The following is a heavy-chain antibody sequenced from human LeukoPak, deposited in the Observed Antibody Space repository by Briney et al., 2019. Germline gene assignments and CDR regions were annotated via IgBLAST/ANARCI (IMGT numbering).Heavy chain of an antibody. CDR2: IYYSGST. Sequence: SETLSLTCTVSGGSISSSSYYWGWIRQPPGKGLEWIGCIYYSGSTYYNPSLKSRVTISVDTSKNQFSLKLSSVTAADTAVYYCARAEGSIAARPTPYYFDYWGQGTLVTVSS. CDR3: ARAEGSIAARPTPYYFDY. CDR1: GGSISSSSYY. J-gene: IGHJ4*02. D-gene: IGHD6-6*01. V-gene: IGHV4-39*07.